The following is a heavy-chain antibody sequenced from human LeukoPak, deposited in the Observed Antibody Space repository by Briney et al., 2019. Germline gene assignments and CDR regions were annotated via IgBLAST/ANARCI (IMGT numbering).Heavy chain of an antibody. D-gene: IGHD5/OR15-5a*01. V-gene: IGHV3-73*01. Sequence: GGSLRLSCAASGFTFSGSAMHWVRQASGKGLEWVGRIRSKANSYATAYAASVKGRFTISRDDSKNTAYLQMNSLKTEDTAVYYCTRCPDYYYYYMDVWGKGTTVTVSS. CDR3: TRCPDYYYYYMDV. CDR1: GFTFSGSA. CDR2: IRSKANSYAT. J-gene: IGHJ6*03.